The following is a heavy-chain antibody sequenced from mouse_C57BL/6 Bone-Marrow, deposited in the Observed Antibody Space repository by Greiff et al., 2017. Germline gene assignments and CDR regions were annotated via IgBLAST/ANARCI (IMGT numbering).Heavy chain of an antibody. CDR2: INYDGSST. J-gene: IGHJ4*01. CDR3: AREPYAMDY. Sequence: EVKLVESEGGLVQPGSSMKLSCTASGFTFSDYYMAWVRQVPEKGLEWVANINYDGSSTYYLDSLKSRFIISRDNAKNILYLQMSSLKSGDTATYYCAREPYAMDYWGQGTSVTVSS. V-gene: IGHV5-16*01. CDR1: GFTFSDYY.